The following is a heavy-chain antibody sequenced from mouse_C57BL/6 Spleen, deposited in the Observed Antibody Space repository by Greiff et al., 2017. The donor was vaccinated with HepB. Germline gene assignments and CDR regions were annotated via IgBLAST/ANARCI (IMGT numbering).Heavy chain of an antibody. J-gene: IGHJ1*03. CDR3: TRDGNYVWYFDV. CDR2: ISSGGDYI. CDR1: GFTFSSYA. Sequence: EVKVVESGEGLVKPGGSLKLSCAASGFTFSSYAMSWVRQTPEKRLEWVAYISSGGDYIYYADTVKGRFTISRDNARNTLYLQMSSLKSEDTAMYYCTRDGNYVWYFDVWGTGTTVTVSS. V-gene: IGHV5-9-1*02. D-gene: IGHD2-1*01.